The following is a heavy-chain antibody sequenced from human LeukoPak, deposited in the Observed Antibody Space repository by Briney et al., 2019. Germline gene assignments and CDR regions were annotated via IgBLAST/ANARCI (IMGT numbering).Heavy chain of an antibody. J-gene: IGHJ6*02. Sequence: ASVKVSCKASGYTFTSFYMHWVRQAPGQGLEWMGMITPSGGSTSYAQKFQGRVTMTRDTSTSTVYMELSSLRSEDTAVYYCARPGADCGSAGCYTYPYYGLDVWGQGTTVTVSS. V-gene: IGHV1-46*01. CDR3: ARPGADCGSAGCYTYPYYGLDV. D-gene: IGHD2-2*02. CDR2: ITPSGGST. CDR1: GYTFTSFY.